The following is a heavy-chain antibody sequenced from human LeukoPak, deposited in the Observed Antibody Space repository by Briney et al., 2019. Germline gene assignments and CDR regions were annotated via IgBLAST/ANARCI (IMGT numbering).Heavy chain of an antibody. CDR1: GFTFSSYA. CDR2: ISGTGGST. CDR3: AKLTGTTGGADY. J-gene: IGHJ4*02. D-gene: IGHD1-1*01. V-gene: IGHV3-23*01. Sequence: GGSLRLSCAASGFTFSSYAVTWVRQAPGKGQEWVSAISGTGGSTFYADSVKGRFTISRDNSKNTLYLQMNSLRAEDTAVYYCAKLTGTTGGADYWGQGTLVTVSS.